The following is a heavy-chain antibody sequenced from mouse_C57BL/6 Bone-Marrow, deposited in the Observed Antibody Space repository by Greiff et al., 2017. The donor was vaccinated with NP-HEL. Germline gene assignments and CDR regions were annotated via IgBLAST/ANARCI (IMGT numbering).Heavy chain of an antibody. CDR1: GYSFTDYN. Sequence: VQLQQSGPELVKPGASVKISCKASGYSFTDYNMNWVKQSNGKSLEWIGVINPNYGTTSYNQKFKGKATLTVDQSSSTAYMELRSLTSEDSAVYYCARWTLLRLRQSYYAMDYWGQGTSVTVSS. CDR2: INPNYGTT. CDR3: ARWTLLRLRQSYYAMDY. D-gene: IGHD2-2*01. V-gene: IGHV1-39*01. J-gene: IGHJ4*01.